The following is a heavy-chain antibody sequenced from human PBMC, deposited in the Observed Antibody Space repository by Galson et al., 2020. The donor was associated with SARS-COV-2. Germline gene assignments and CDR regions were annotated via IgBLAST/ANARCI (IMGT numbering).Heavy chain of an antibody. Sequence: PGGSLRLSCAASGFTFSTNWMSWVRQAPGKGLEWVANIKQDGSDRYYVDSVKGRFTISTDNAKNSVHLQMNSLRAEDTAVYFCARDQDGYNDFWGQGTLVTVSS. J-gene: IGHJ4*02. D-gene: IGHD5-12*01. V-gene: IGHV3-7*01. CDR2: IKQDGSDR. CDR1: GFTFSTNW. CDR3: ARDQDGYNDF.